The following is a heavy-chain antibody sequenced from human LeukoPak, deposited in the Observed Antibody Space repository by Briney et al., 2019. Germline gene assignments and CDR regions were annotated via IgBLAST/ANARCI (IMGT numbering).Heavy chain of an antibody. CDR3: ARDKVTY. CDR2: INKYGSET. J-gene: IGHJ4*02. CDR1: GFTYSNYW. Sequence: PGGSLRLSCAASGFTYSNYWMLWLRQPPGKGLAWVDHINKYGSETFYVDSVKGRFTISRDNAKNSLYLQMNSLRVEDTAVYYSARDKVTYWGEGTLVTVSS. V-gene: IGHV3-7*01.